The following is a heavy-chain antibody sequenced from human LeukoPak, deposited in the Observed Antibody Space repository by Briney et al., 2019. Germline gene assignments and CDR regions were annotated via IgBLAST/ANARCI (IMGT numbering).Heavy chain of an antibody. CDR3: ARVALDY. Sequence: PGGSLRLSCAASGFTLSTYGMHWVRQAPGKGLEWVSYISSSSATIYYTDSVRGRFTVSRNNTKNSLYLQMDSLRDDDTAVYYCARVALDYWGQGTLVTVSS. CDR2: ISSSSATI. J-gene: IGHJ4*02. V-gene: IGHV3-48*02. CDR1: GFTLSTYG.